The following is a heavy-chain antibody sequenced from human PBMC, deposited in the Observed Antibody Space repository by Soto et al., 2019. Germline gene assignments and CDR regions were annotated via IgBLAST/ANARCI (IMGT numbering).Heavy chain of an antibody. Sequence: PSETLSLTCTVSGGSISSYYWSWIRQPPGKGLEWIGYIYYSGSTNYNPSLKSRVTISVDTSKNQFSLKLSSVTAADTAVYYCARGGIHGSGSYGSRYYYYGMDVWGQGTTVTV. V-gene: IGHV4-59*01. CDR3: ARGGIHGSGSYGSRYYYYGMDV. CDR2: IYYSGST. CDR1: GGSISSYY. D-gene: IGHD3-10*01. J-gene: IGHJ6*02.